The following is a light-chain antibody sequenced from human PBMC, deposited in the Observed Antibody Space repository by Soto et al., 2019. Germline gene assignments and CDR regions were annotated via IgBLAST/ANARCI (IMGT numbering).Light chain of an antibody. CDR2: AAS. CDR1: QDIRNF. V-gene: IGKV1-27*01. CDR3: QKYSSVPI. Sequence: DIQMTQSPTSLSASVGDRVTITCRASQDIRNFVAWYQQKPGKAPKLLIYAASTLQSGVPSRFRGSGSGTHFTLTINSLQPEYLATYSCQKYSSVPIFGSVTKVDIK. J-gene: IGKJ3*01.